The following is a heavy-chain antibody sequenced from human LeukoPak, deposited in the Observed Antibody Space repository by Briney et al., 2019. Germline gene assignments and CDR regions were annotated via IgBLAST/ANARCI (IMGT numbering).Heavy chain of an antibody. D-gene: IGHD6-13*01. Sequence: PGGSLRLSCAASGFTFSSYSMNWVRQAPGKGLEWVSSISSSSSYIYYADSVKGRFTISRENAKNSLYLQMNSLRAEDTAVYYCARVPGYSSSWYISYYYYYYMDVWGKGTTVTVSS. CDR1: GFTFSSYS. CDR3: ARVPGYSSSWYISYYYYYYMDV. J-gene: IGHJ6*03. V-gene: IGHV3-21*01. CDR2: ISSSSSYI.